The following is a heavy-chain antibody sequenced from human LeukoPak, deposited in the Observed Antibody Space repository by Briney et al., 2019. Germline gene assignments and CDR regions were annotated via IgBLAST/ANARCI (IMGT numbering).Heavy chain of an antibody. CDR3: ARDRQPYYYGSGSYYPYYYGMDV. V-gene: IGHV3-74*01. CDR2: ISSDGTST. CDR1: GFTFSSYW. Sequence: GGSLRLSCAASGFTFSSYWMHWVRQAPGKGLVWVSRISSDGTSTSYADSVKGRFTISRDNAKSTLYLQINSLRAEDTAVYYCARDRQPYYYGSGSYYPYYYGMDVWGQGTTVTVSS. D-gene: IGHD3-10*01. J-gene: IGHJ6*02.